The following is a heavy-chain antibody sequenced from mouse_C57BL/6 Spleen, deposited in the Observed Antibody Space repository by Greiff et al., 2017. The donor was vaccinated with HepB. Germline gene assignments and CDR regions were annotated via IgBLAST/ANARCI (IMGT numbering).Heavy chain of an antibody. Sequence: QVQLKQPGAELVRPGSSVKLSCKASGYTFTSYWMHWVKQRPIQGLEWIGNIDPSDSETHYNQKFKDKATLTVDKSSSTAYMQLSSLTSEDSAVYYCARDASTMIKGVFAYWGQGTLVTVSA. CDR1: GYTFTSYW. J-gene: IGHJ3*01. CDR2: IDPSDSET. D-gene: IGHD2-4*01. CDR3: ARDASTMIKGVFAY. V-gene: IGHV1-52*01.